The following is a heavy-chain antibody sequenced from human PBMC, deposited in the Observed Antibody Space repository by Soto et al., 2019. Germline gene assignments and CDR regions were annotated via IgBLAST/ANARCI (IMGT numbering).Heavy chain of an antibody. J-gene: IGHJ4*02. CDR3: ARDRIRAAAGYFDY. CDR1: GFTFSSYA. Sequence: QVQLVESGGGVVQPGRSLRLSCAASGFTFSSYAMHWVRQAPDKGLEWVAVISYDGSNKYYADSVKGRFTISRDNSKNTLYLQMNSLRAEDTAVYYCARDRIRAAAGYFDYWGQGTLVTVSS. V-gene: IGHV3-30-3*01. CDR2: ISYDGSNK. D-gene: IGHD6-13*01.